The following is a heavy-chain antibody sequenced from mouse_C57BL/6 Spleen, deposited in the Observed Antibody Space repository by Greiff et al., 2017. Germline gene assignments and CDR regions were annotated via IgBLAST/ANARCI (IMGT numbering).Heavy chain of an antibody. CDR2: INPSNGGT. CDR1: GYTFTSYW. D-gene: IGHD2-1*01. CDR3: ASLYGNSPWFAY. J-gene: IGHJ3*01. Sequence: QVHVKQPGTELVKPGASVKLSCKASGYTFTSYWMHWVKQRPGQGLEWIGNINPSNGGTNYNEKFKSKATLTVDKSSSTAYMQLSSLTSEDSAVYYCASLYGNSPWFAYWGQGTLVTVSA. V-gene: IGHV1-53*01.